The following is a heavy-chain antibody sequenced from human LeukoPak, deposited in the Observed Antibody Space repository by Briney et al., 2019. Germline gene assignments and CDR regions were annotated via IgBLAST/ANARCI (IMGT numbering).Heavy chain of an antibody. CDR2: IYDSGST. CDR1: GGSISSYY. V-gene: IGHV4-59*01. Sequence: PSETLSLTCTVSGGSISSYYWSWIRQPPGKGPEWIGYIYDSGSTNYNPSLKSRVTISVDTSKNQFSLKLSSVTAADTAVYYCARVGGTNYYYYGMDVWGQGTTVTVSS. D-gene: IGHD1-1*01. J-gene: IGHJ6*02. CDR3: ARVGGTNYYYYGMDV.